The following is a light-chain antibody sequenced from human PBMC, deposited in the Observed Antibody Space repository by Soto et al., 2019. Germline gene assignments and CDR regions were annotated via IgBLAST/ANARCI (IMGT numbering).Light chain of an antibody. Sequence: DIQMTQSPSTLSASVGDRVTITCRASQSISSSLAWYQQKPGRAPKVLMYDASTLESGVPSRFSGSGSGTEFTLTVSSLQPDDVATYYCQQYNSYSVTFGGGTKVEIK. CDR3: QQYNSYSVT. CDR1: QSISSS. V-gene: IGKV1-5*01. CDR2: DAS. J-gene: IGKJ4*01.